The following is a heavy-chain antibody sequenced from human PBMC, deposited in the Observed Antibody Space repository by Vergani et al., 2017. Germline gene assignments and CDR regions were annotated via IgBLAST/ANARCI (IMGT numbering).Heavy chain of an antibody. Sequence: EVQLLESGGGLVKPGGSLRLSCAASGFTFSSYAMSWVRQAPGKGLEWVSAISGSGGSTYYADSVKGRFTISRDNSKNTLYLQMNSLRAEDTAVYYCARDPAVGATGSRAYYFYGMDVWGQGTTVTVSS. CDR1: GFTFSSYA. D-gene: IGHD5-12*01. CDR3: ARDPAVGATGSRAYYFYGMDV. V-gene: IGHV3-23*01. J-gene: IGHJ6*02. CDR2: ISGSGGST.